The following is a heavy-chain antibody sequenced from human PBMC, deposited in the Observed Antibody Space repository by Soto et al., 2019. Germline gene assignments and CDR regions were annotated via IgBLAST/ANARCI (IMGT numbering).Heavy chain of an antibody. D-gene: IGHD2-8*01. Sequence: SDTLCLTCTVSIVAISSYYGSLIRQPPGKGLEWIGYIHYTGNTNSNPSLKGRVTLSIDPSWNQFSLELRSVTAADTAVYYCAAGDYLNGFSYRAIKWFEPWGQGNLVTVSS. CDR2: IHYTGNT. J-gene: IGHJ5*02. CDR3: AAGDYLNGFSYRAIKWFEP. CDR1: IVAISSYY. V-gene: IGHV4-59*01.